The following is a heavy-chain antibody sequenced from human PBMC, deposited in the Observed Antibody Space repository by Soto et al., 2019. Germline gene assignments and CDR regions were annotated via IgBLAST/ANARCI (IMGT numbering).Heavy chain of an antibody. CDR3: ESLPDSSVFDS. CDR1: GGSFSSGSYY. D-gene: IGHD3-22*01. V-gene: IGHV4-61*01. CDR2: IYYSGST. Sequence: XTLSLPCTVSGGSFSSGSYYWSWIRQPPGKGLEWIGYIYYSGSTNYNPSLKSRVTISVYTSKNQFSLKLSSVTAADTAVYYCESLPDSSVFDSCGQGTLVTV. J-gene: IGHJ4*02.